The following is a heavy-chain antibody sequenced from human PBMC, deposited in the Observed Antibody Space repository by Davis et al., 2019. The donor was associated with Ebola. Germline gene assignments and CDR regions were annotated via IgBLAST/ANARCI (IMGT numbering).Heavy chain of an antibody. J-gene: IGHJ4*02. CDR2: INGPGDV. CDR3: ARGAHLVSFSELTN. V-gene: IGHV3-23*01. Sequence: PGGSLRLSCAVSGFTFGSYAMSWVRQAPGKGLEWVSGINGPGDVHYAEFVKGQFTVSSDDSNNLFYMQLNSLRSEDSGVYYCARGAHLVSFSELTNWGQGTLVIVSS. CDR1: GFTFGSYA. D-gene: IGHD2-21*01.